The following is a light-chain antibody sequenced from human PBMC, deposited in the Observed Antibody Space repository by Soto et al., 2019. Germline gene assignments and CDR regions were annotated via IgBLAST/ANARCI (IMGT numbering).Light chain of an antibody. Sequence: EIVLTQSPGTLSLSPGERATLSCRASQSISNSYLAWYQQKPGQAPRLLIHGASSRATGIPDRLSGTGSATDFTLTISRLEPEDFAVYYCQQYGSSPWTFGQGTKVEIK. J-gene: IGKJ1*01. V-gene: IGKV3-20*01. CDR1: QSISNSY. CDR2: GAS. CDR3: QQYGSSPWT.